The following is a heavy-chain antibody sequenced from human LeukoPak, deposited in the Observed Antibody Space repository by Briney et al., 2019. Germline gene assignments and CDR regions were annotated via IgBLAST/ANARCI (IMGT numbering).Heavy chain of an antibody. V-gene: IGHV4-61*02. Sequence: SETLSLTCTVSGGSISSGSYYWSWIRQPAGKGLEWIGRVYTSGSTNYNPSLKSRVTISVDTSKNQFSLKLSSVTAADTAVYHCARGDSSGWPYFDYWGQGTLVTVSS. D-gene: IGHD6-19*01. J-gene: IGHJ4*02. CDR3: ARGDSSGWPYFDY. CDR1: GGSISSGSYY. CDR2: VYTSGST.